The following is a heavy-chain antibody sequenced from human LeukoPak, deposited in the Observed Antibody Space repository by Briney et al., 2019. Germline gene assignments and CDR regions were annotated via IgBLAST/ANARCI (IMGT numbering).Heavy chain of an antibody. CDR3: ARLHPSNSGYSDY. D-gene: IGHD5-12*01. J-gene: IGHJ4*02. CDR2: INHSGST. Sequence: SETLSLTCAVYGGSFSGYYWSWIRQPPGKGLEWIGEINHSGSTNYNPSLKSRITISVDTSKNQVSLQVTSVTAADTAVYYCARLHPSNSGYSDYWGQGTLVTVSS. CDR1: GGSFSGYY. V-gene: IGHV4-34*01.